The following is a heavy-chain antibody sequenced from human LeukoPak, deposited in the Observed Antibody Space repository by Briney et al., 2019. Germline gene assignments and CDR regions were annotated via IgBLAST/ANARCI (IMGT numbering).Heavy chain of an antibody. CDR2: ISYDGSNK. CDR1: GFTFSSYA. D-gene: IGHD1-26*01. Sequence: GGSLRLSCAASGFTFSSYALHWVRQAPGKGLEWVAVISYDGSNKYYADSVKGRFTISRDNSKNTLYLQMNSLRAEDTAVYYCARDVPQWETEADYYYGMDVWGQGTTVTVSS. V-gene: IGHV3-30-3*01. J-gene: IGHJ6*02. CDR3: ARDVPQWETEADYYYGMDV.